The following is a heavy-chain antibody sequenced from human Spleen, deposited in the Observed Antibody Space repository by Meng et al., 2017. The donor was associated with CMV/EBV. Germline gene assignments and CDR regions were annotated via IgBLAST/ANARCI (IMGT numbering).Heavy chain of an antibody. CDR1: GDSISSGRYF. Sequence: LTCTVSGDSISSGRYFWGWIRQTPGKGLEWIASVYYSGTTYYNPSLKSRVTISVATSRNQLSLTLSAVTAADTAVYYCARDLNWFDPWGQGTLVTVSS. J-gene: IGHJ5*02. CDR2: VYYSGTT. V-gene: IGHV4-39*07. CDR3: ARDLNWFDP.